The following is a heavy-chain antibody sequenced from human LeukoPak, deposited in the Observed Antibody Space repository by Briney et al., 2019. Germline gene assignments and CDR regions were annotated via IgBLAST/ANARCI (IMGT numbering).Heavy chain of an antibody. D-gene: IGHD1-1*01. J-gene: IGHJ4*02. CDR3: ARGPAGYN. V-gene: IGHV4-30-2*01. CDR1: GGSISSGGYS. CDR2: IYHTGSA. Sequence: SQTLSLTCAVSGGSISSGGYSWSWIRQPPGKGLEWIGYIYHTGSAYYSPSLRSRLTISVDMSNNQFSLKLTSVTAEDTAVYHCARGPAGYNWGQGTLVTVSS.